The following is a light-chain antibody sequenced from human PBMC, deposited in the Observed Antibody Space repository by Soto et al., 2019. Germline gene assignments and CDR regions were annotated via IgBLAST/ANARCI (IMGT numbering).Light chain of an antibody. CDR2: YAS. Sequence: EILMTQSPATLSVSPGERATLSCRASQSVSNNVAWYQQKPGQAPRLLIYYASTRATGIPARFSGSGSGTEFTLTISSLQSEDFALYYCQQYNNCPPITFGQGTRLEMK. CDR3: QQYNNCPPIT. J-gene: IGKJ5*01. V-gene: IGKV3-15*01. CDR1: QSVSNN.